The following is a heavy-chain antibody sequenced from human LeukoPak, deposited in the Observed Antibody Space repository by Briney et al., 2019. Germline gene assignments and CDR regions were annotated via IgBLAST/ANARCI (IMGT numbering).Heavy chain of an antibody. V-gene: IGHV3-53*04. CDR2: IYSGGST. D-gene: IGHD6-13*01. Sequence: PGGSLRLSCAASGFTVSSNYMSWVRQAPGKGLEWVSVIYSGGSTYYADSVKGRFTISRHNSKNTLYLQMNSLRAEDTAVYYCASTGYSSSWYYFDYWGQGTLVTVSS. J-gene: IGHJ4*02. CDR3: ASTGYSSSWYYFDY. CDR1: GFTVSSNY.